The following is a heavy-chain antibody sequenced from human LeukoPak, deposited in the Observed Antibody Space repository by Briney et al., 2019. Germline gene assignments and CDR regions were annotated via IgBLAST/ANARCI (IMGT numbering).Heavy chain of an antibody. V-gene: IGHV3-21*01. CDR1: GFTVSSRY. CDR3: ARVEGISGWYHFDY. D-gene: IGHD6-19*01. Sequence: GGSLRLSCAASGFTVSSRYISWVRQAPGKGLEWVSSISSSSSYIYYADSVKGRFTISRDNAKNSLYLQMNSLRAEDTAVYYCARVEGISGWYHFDYWGQGTLVTVSS. J-gene: IGHJ4*02. CDR2: ISSSSSYI.